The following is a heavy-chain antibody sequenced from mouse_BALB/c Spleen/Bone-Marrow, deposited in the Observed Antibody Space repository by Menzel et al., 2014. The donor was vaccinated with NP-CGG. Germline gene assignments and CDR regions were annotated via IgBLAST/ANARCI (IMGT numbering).Heavy chain of an antibody. CDR1: GFSLTGYG. Sequence: VQRVESGPVLVAPSQSLSITCTVSGFSLTGYGVNWVRQPPGKGLEWLGMIWGDGSTDYNSALKSRLSISKDNSKSQVFLKMNSLQTDDTARYYCARALYDYDDLYCAMDYWGQGTSVTVSS. CDR2: IWGDGST. V-gene: IGHV2-6-7*01. J-gene: IGHJ4*01. CDR3: ARALYDYDDLYCAMDY. D-gene: IGHD2-4*01.